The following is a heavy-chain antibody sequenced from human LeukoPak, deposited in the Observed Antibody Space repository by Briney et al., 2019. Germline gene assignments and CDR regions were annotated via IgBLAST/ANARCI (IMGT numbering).Heavy chain of an antibody. Sequence: SETLSLTCTVSGSSISSYYWSWIRQPPGKGLEWIGYIYYSGSTNYNPSLKSRVTISVDTSKNQFSLKLSSVTAADTAVYYCASWRYSSGLDYWGQGTLVTVSS. J-gene: IGHJ4*02. V-gene: IGHV4-59*01. CDR2: IYYSGST. D-gene: IGHD6-19*01. CDR1: GSSISSYY. CDR3: ASWRYSSGLDY.